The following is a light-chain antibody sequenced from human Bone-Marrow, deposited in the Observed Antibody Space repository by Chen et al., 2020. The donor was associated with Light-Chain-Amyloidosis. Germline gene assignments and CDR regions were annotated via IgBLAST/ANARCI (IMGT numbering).Light chain of an antibody. CDR2: DDS. Sequence: SYVLTHPSSVPVAPDRPASNACGGNNIGSTSVHWYQQTPGPAPLLVVYDDSDRPSGIPERLSGSNSGNTATLTISRVEAGDEADYYCQVWDRSSDRAVFGGGTKLTVL. J-gene: IGLJ3*02. CDR1: NIGSTS. CDR3: QVWDRSSDRAV. V-gene: IGLV3-21*02.